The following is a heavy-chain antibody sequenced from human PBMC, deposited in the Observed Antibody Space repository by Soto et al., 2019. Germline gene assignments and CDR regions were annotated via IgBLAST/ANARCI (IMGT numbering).Heavy chain of an antibody. V-gene: IGHV4-31*03. CDR1: GGSISSGGYY. J-gene: IGHJ5*02. CDR3: ASFYSDYDFWSGYSKWFDP. CDR2: IYYSGST. D-gene: IGHD3-3*01. Sequence: SETLSLTCTVSGGSISSGGYYWSWIRQHPGKGLEWIGYIYYSGSTYYNPSLKSRVTISVDTSKNQFSLKLSSVTAADTAVYYCASFYSDYDFWSGYSKWFDPWGQGTLVTVSS.